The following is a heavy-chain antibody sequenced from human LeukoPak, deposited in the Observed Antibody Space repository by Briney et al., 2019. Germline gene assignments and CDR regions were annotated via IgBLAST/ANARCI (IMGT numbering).Heavy chain of an antibody. Sequence: SETLSLTCAVSGYSISSGYYWGWIRQPPGKGLKWIGSIYHSGSTYYNPSLTSRVTISVDTSKNQFSLKLSSVTAADTAVYYCARRGDGYNQRGFDYWGQGTLVTVSS. D-gene: IGHD5-24*01. J-gene: IGHJ4*02. CDR1: GYSISSGYY. V-gene: IGHV4-38-2*01. CDR3: ARRGDGYNQRGFDY. CDR2: IYHSGST.